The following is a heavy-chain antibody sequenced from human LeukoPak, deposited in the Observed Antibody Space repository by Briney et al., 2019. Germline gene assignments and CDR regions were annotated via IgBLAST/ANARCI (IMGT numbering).Heavy chain of an antibody. CDR1: GFTFSSNW. V-gene: IGHV3-74*01. J-gene: IGHJ4*02. CDR2: SNEDGSTT. D-gene: IGHD1-26*01. Sequence: GGSLRLSCAASGFTFSSNWMHWVRQAPGKGLVWVSRSNEDGSTTNYADTVKGRFTISRDNAKNTLYLQMNSLTAEDTAVYYCVRDLGGRSGHWGQGTLVTVSS. CDR3: VRDLGGRSGH.